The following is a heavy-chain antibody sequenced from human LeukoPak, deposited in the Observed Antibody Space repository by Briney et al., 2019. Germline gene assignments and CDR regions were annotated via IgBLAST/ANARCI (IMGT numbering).Heavy chain of an antibody. CDR2: IIPIFGTA. J-gene: IGHJ3*02. V-gene: IGHV1-69*13. Sequence: GASVKVSCTASGGTFSSYAISWVRQAPGQGLEWMGGIIPIFGTANYAQKFQGRVAITADESTSTAYMELSSLRSEDTAVYYCARSQYYYDSSGYYYLAFDIWGQGTTVTVSS. CDR3: ARSQYYYDSSGYYYLAFDI. D-gene: IGHD3-22*01. CDR1: GGTFSSYA.